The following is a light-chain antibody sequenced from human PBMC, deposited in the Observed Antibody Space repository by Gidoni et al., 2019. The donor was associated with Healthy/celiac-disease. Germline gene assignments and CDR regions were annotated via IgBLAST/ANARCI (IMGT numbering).Light chain of an antibody. CDR3: QAWDSRTVV. CDR1: KLGDQY. Sequence: SYELTQPPSVSVSPGQTASITCSGDKLGDQYACWYQQKPGQSPVLVIYQDSTRPSGIPERFSGSNSGNTATLTISGTQAMDEADYYCQAWDSRTVVFGGGTKLTVL. CDR2: QDS. V-gene: IGLV3-1*01. J-gene: IGLJ2*01.